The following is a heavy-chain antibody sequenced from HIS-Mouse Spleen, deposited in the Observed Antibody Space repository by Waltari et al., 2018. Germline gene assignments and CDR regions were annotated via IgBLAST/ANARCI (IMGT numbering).Heavy chain of an antibody. CDR3: ARAPTGFLEWFDAFDI. CDR2: IYYSGST. CDR1: GGPISNSSCN. J-gene: IGHJ3*02. D-gene: IGHD3-3*01. Sequence: QLQLQESGPGLVKPSETLSLTCTVSGGPISNSSCNWGWIRQPPGKGLEWIGSIYYSGSTYYNPSLKSRVTISVDTSKNQFSLKLSSVTAADTAVYYCARAPTGFLEWFDAFDIWGQGTMVTVSS. V-gene: IGHV4-39*07.